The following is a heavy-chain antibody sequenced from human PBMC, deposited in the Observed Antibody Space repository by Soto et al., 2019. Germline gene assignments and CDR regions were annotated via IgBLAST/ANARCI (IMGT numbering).Heavy chain of an antibody. Sequence: ASVKVSCKASGFTFTTYDISWVRQATGQGLEWMGWMNPYSGNTGYAQKFQGRVTVTRNTSISTVYMELSGLRPDDTAVYYCARRKERSGPHYFDYWGQGSQVTVSS. CDR2: MNPYSGNT. CDR3: ARRKERSGPHYFDY. D-gene: IGHD6-25*01. V-gene: IGHV1-8*01. J-gene: IGHJ4*02. CDR1: GFTFTTYD.